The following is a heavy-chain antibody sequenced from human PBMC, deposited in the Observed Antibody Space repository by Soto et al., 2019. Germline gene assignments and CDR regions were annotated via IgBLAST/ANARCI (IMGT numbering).Heavy chain of an antibody. J-gene: IGHJ4*02. CDR1: GFTFSSYA. V-gene: IGHV3-23*01. D-gene: IGHD5-18*01. Sequence: EVQLLESGGGLVQPGGSLRLSCAASGFTFSSYAMSWVRQAPGKGLEWVSAISGSGGSTYYADSVKGRFTISRDNSKNTLYLQMNSLRSEDTAVYYCAKGLINIQLWSNWGQGTLVTVSS. CDR2: ISGSGGST. CDR3: AKGLINIQLWSN.